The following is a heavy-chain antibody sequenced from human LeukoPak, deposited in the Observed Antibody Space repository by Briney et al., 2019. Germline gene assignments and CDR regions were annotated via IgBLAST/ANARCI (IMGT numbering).Heavy chain of an antibody. J-gene: IGHJ4*02. Sequence: GGSLRLSCAASGFTFSSYSMNWVRQAPGMGLEWVSVTDRGDNTKYADPVKGRFTVSRDYSENTLYLQMNSLRVEDTAVYYCGTTTLSSTWNYWGQGTLVTVSS. CDR2: TDRGDNT. CDR1: GFTFSSYS. CDR3: GTTTLSSTWNY. V-gene: IGHV3-53*01. D-gene: IGHD3-16*02.